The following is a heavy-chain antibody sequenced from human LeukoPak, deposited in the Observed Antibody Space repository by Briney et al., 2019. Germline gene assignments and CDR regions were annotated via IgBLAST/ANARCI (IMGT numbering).Heavy chain of an antibody. J-gene: IGHJ6*03. D-gene: IGHD3-9*01. CDR3: ARATPHYDISTGYYRYYYYMDV. CDR2: IYTSGST. Sequence: SETLSLTCTVSGGSISSYYWSWIRQPAGKGLEWIGRIYTSGSTNYNPSLKSRVTMSVDTSKNQFSLKLSSVTAADTAVYYCARATPHYDISTGYYRYYYYMDVWGKGTTVTVSS. V-gene: IGHV4-4*07. CDR1: GGSISSYY.